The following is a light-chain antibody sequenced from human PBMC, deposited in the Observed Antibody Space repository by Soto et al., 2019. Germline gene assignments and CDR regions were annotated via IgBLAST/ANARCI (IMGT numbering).Light chain of an antibody. Sequence: QSALTQPASVSGSPGQSITISCTGISADVGTSNFVSWYQHHPGKAPRLIIYDVTDRPSGVSNRFSGSKSGDTASLTISGLQAEDEADYYCTSYRRGPLYVFGTGTKAT. CDR2: DVT. CDR3: TSYRRGPLYV. CDR1: SADVGTSNF. V-gene: IGLV2-14*03. J-gene: IGLJ1*01.